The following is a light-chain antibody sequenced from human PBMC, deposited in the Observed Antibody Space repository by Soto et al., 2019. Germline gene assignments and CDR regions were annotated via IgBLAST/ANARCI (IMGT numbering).Light chain of an antibody. CDR1: QSVCSW. Sequence: PTSMSPTLLVMVPILCLASQSVCSWLAWYQQKPGKAPKLLIYKASSLESGVPSRFSGSGSGTEFTLTINSLQVEDFATYYCQQSNSKSTTFSQGTRLEIK. J-gene: IGKJ5*01. CDR2: KAS. CDR3: QQSNSKSTT. V-gene: IGKV1-5*03.